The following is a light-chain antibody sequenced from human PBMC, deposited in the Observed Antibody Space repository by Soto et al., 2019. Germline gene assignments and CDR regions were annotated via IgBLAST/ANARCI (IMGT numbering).Light chain of an antibody. J-gene: IGLJ2*01. CDR1: SGHSSYS. CDR3: QTWGTGIVV. CDR2: LNSDGSH. Sequence: QPVLTQSPSASASLGASVKLTCTLSSGHSSYSIAWHQQQPEKGPRFLMKLNSDGSHNKGDGIPDRFSGSSSGAERYLTISRLQSEAEADYYCQTWGTGIVVFGGGTKLTVL. V-gene: IGLV4-69*01.